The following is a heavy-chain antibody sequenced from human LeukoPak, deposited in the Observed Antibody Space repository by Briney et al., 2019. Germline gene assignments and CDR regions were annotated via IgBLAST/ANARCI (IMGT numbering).Heavy chain of an antibody. CDR1: GGSISSSSYY. Sequence: SETLSLTCTVSGGSISSSSYYWGWIRQPPGKGLEWIGSIYYSGSTYYNPSLKSRVTISVDTSKNQFSLKLSSVTAADTAVYYCARARLGQLRLGYCSSTSCYTFDYWGQGTLVTVSS. CDR3: ARARLGQLRLGYCSSTSCYTFDY. D-gene: IGHD2-2*02. J-gene: IGHJ4*02. CDR2: IYYSGST. V-gene: IGHV4-39*01.